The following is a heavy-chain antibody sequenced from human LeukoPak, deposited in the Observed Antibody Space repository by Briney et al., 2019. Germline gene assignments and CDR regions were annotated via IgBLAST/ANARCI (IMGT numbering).Heavy chain of an antibody. V-gene: IGHV1-69*05. Sequence: SVKVSCRASGGTFSSYAISWVRQAPGQGLEWMGGIIPIFGTANYAQKFQGRVTITTDESTSTAYIELSSLRSEDTAVCYCARGSRQWLVRLDYWGQGTLVTVSS. D-gene: IGHD6-19*01. CDR1: GGTFSSYA. J-gene: IGHJ4*02. CDR2: IIPIFGTA. CDR3: ARGSRQWLVRLDY.